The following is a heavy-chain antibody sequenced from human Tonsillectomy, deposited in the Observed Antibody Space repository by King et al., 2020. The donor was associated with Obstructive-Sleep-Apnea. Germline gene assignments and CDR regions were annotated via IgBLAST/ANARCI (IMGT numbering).Heavy chain of an antibody. CDR3: AGGGSNGLTPFDY. D-gene: IGHD6-13*01. CDR1: GGSISSYY. Sequence: QLQESGPGLVKPSETLSLTCTVSGGSISSYYWSWIRQPPGKGLEWIGYIYYSGSTNYNPSLKSRVAISVDTSKNQFSLKLSSVTAADTAVYYCAGGGSNGLTPFDYWGQGTLVTVSS. V-gene: IGHV4-59*08. J-gene: IGHJ4*02. CDR2: IYYSGST.